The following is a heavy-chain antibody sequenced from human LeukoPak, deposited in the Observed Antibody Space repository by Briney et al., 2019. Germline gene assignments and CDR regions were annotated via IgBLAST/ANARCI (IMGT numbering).Heavy chain of an antibody. V-gene: IGHV4-34*01. CDR1: GGSFTGYY. D-gene: IGHD4-23*01. CDR2: IKHDGST. CDR3: ARSTVVRTLLGY. J-gene: IGHJ4*02. Sequence: KSSETLSLTCAVYGGSFTGYYWSWIRQPPGKGLEWIGEIKHDGSTNYNPSLKSRVTISVDTSKNQFSLKLRSVTAADTAVYYCARSTVVRTLLGYWGQGTLVTVSS.